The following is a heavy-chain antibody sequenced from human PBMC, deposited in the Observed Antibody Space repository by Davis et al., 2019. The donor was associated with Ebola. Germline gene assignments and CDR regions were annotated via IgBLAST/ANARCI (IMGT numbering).Heavy chain of an antibody. CDR2: VNPSSGAT. Sequence: ASVKVSCKTSGYIFTSNFIHWVRQAPGQGLEFMGVVNPSSGATTYARSFRGRFTMTTDTSASTVYMVLTSLASEDTADYYCARGGVSVAGDSIYFDFWGQGTRVTVSS. J-gene: IGHJ4*02. D-gene: IGHD6-19*01. CDR3: ARGGVSVAGDSIYFDF. V-gene: IGHV1-46*01. CDR1: GYIFTSNF.